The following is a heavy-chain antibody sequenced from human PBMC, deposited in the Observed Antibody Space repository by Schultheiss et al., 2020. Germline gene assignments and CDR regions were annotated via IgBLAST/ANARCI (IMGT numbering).Heavy chain of an antibody. Sequence: GGSLRLSCAASGFTFSSYEMNWVRQAPGKGLEWVAVISYDGSNKYYADSVKGRFTISRDNAKNSLYLQMNSLRSDDTAVYYCAREGSWYAFDYWGQGTLVTVSS. J-gene: IGHJ4*02. CDR2: ISYDGSNK. D-gene: IGHD6-13*01. V-gene: IGHV3-30-3*01. CDR3: AREGSWYAFDY. CDR1: GFTFSSYE.